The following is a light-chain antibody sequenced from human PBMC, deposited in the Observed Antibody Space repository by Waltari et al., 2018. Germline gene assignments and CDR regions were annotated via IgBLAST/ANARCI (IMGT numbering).Light chain of an antibody. CDR3: QQYYSTIFT. CDR1: QSVLYRSSNKNF. CDR2: WAS. Sequence: DIVVTQSPDPLSVPLGEGATINCKPSQSVLYRSSNKNFLAWYQQKPGQPPKLLIYWASTRESGVPDRFSGSGSGTDFTLTISSLQAEDVAVYYCQQYYSTIFTFGPGTKVDIK. V-gene: IGKV4-1*01. J-gene: IGKJ3*01.